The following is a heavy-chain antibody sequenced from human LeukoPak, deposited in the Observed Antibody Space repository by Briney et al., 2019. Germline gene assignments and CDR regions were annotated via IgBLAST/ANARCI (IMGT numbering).Heavy chain of an antibody. V-gene: IGHV4-34*01. Sequence: PSETPSLTCAVYGGSFSGYYWSWIRQPPGKGLEWIGEINHSGSTNYNPSLKSRVTISVDTSKNQFSLKLSSVTAADTAVYYCARAPSSYSGSYSYYFDYWGQGTLVTVSS. CDR3: ARAPSSYSGSYSYYFDY. D-gene: IGHD1-26*01. CDR2: INHSGST. CDR1: GGSFSGYY. J-gene: IGHJ4*02.